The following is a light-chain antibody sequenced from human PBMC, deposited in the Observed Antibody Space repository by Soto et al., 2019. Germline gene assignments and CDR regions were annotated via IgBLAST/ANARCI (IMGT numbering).Light chain of an antibody. V-gene: IGKV3-20*01. CDR2: AAS. Sequence: ETMLTQSPGTLALSPGERVTLSCRASQSVTYRYLAWYQQKPGQAPRLLIYAASTRATGIPDRFSSSGSGTDFTFTISRLDPGEFAVYDCQQYGSSPWTVGQGTKVEIK. CDR1: QSVTYRY. J-gene: IGKJ1*01. CDR3: QQYGSSPWT.